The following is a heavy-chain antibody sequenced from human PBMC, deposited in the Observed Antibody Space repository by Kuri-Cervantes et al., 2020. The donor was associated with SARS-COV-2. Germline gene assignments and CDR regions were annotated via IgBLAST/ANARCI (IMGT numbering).Heavy chain of an antibody. D-gene: IGHD6-19*01. CDR2: IYYSGST. J-gene: IGHJ3*02. CDR1: GGSISSHY. V-gene: IGHV4-59*05. Sequence: GSLRLSCTVSGGSISSHYWSWIRQPPGKGLEWIGSIYYSGSTYYNPSLKSRVTISVDTSKNQFSLKLSSVTAADTAVYYCARRGSSGWSRAFDIWGQGSMVTVSS. CDR3: ARRGSSGWSRAFDI.